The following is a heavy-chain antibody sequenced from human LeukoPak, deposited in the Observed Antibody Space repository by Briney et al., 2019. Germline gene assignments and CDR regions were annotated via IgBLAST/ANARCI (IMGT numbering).Heavy chain of an antibody. CDR1: GFTFSSYA. J-gene: IGHJ4*02. V-gene: IGHV3-30*04. D-gene: IGHD3-10*01. CDR3: ARDQGATLVRGVTPYLDY. CDR2: ISYDGSDE. Sequence: PGKSLRLSCAASGFTFSSYAMHWVRQAPGKGLEWVSIISYDGSDEKFADSVKGRFTISRDNSKNMVFLQINSLRAEDTAVYYCARDQGATLVRGVTPYLDYWGQGTLVCVSS.